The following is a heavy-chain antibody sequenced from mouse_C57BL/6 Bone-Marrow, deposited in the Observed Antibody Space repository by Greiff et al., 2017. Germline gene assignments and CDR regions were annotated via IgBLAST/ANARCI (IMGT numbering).Heavy chain of an antibody. D-gene: IGHD2-2*01. Sequence: VQLQQSGADLVKPGASVKLSCTASGFNIKDYYMHWVKQRTEQGLEWIGRIDPEDGETKYAPKFPGKATMTADTSSNTAYLQLSSLTSEDTAVYYCASLLWLQDYAMDYWGQGTSVTVSS. CDR3: ASLLWLQDYAMDY. J-gene: IGHJ4*01. V-gene: IGHV14-2*01. CDR2: IDPEDGET. CDR1: GFNIKDYY.